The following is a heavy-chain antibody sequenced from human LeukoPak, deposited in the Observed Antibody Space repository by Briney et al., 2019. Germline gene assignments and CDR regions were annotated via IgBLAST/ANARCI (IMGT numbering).Heavy chain of an antibody. CDR1: GGSISSGDYY. V-gene: IGHV4-30-4*01. CDR3: ARVGDYYDSRNFDY. J-gene: IGHJ4*02. Sequence: PSETLSLTCTVSGGSISSGDYYWSWIRQPPGKGLEWIGYIYYSGSTYYNPSLKSRVTISVDTSKNQFSLKLSSVTAADTAVYYCARVGDYYDSRNFDYWGQGTLVTVSS. CDR2: IYYSGST. D-gene: IGHD3-22*01.